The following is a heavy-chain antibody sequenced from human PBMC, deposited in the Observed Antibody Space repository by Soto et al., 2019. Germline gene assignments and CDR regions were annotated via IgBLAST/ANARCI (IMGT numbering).Heavy chain of an antibody. J-gene: IGHJ4*02. CDR1: GFTLSSYA. CDR2: ISGSGGST. D-gene: IGHD6-19*01. Sequence: GSLRLCCAAAGFTLSSYAMSWVRQAPGKGLEWVSVISGSGGSTYYADSVKGRFTISRDNSRNTLYLQMNSLRAEGTAVYYCAKCSPRYSSGLKAYYFDYWGQGTLVTVSS. V-gene: IGHV3-23*01. CDR3: AKCSPRYSSGLKAYYFDY.